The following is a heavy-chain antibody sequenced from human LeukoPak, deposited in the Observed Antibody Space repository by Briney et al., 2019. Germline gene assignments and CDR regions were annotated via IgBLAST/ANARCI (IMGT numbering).Heavy chain of an antibody. J-gene: IGHJ4*02. V-gene: IGHV3-30*02. D-gene: IGHD3-3*01. CDR2: IQNDGGTK. CDR1: GFIFSNDA. Sequence: GGSLRLSCAASGFIFSNDAMHWGRQAPGKGVEWVAVIQNDGGTKYYGDSVNGRFTISRDNSKNMLHLQMNSLRPEDTAVYYCAKDSGIDDFWSGYPFDYWGQGLLVTVSS. CDR3: AKDSGIDDFWSGYPFDY.